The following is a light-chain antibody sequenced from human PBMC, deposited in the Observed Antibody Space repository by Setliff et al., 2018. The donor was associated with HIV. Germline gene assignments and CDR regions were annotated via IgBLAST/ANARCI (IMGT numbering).Light chain of an antibody. CDR3: AAWDDRLNGFYV. CDR2: SND. Sequence: QSVLTQPPSVSGAPGQRVTISCTGSNSNIGASYDVHWYQQLPGTAPKLFIYSNDQRPSGVPDRFSGSKSGTSASLAISGLQSEDEANYYCAAWDDRLNGFYVFGTGTKVTVL. CDR1: NSNIGASYD. V-gene: IGLV1-40*01. J-gene: IGLJ1*01.